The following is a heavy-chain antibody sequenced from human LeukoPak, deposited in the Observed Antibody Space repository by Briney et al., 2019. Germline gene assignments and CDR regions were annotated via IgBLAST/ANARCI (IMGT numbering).Heavy chain of an antibody. CDR2: ISHSGNT. CDR1: GSSISSGHY. V-gene: IGHV4-38-2*01. Sequence: PSETLSLTCAVSGSSISSGHYWAWIRPSPGKGLEWIGTISHSGNTYYNSSLKSRLAVSVDTSRNHFSLNLSSLTAADTAVYHCARARVVHYNFRSGLHWYFDVWGRGTLVTVSS. J-gene: IGHJ2*01. D-gene: IGHD3-3*01. CDR3: ARARVVHYNFRSGLHWYFDV.